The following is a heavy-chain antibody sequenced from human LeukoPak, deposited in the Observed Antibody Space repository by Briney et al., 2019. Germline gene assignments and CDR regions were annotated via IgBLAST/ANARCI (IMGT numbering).Heavy chain of an antibody. CDR3: AREGTARDAFDI. Sequence: PGRSLRLSCAASGFTFSYYAMHWVRQAPGKGLEWVAFISSDGSDKYYADSMKGRFTISRDNSKNTLYLQTTSLRGEDTAMYYCAREGTARDAFDIWGQGTMVTVSS. D-gene: IGHD2-21*02. J-gene: IGHJ3*02. CDR2: ISSDGSDK. V-gene: IGHV3-30-3*01. CDR1: GFTFSYYA.